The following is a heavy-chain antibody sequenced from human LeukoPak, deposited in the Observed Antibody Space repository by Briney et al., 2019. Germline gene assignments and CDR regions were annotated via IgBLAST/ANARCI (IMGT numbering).Heavy chain of an antibody. CDR2: IYHSGST. CDR1: GGSISSGGYY. V-gene: IGHV4-30-2*01. CDR3: ARDAKRLRKENSGSPGDFDY. Sequence: SSQTLSLTCTVSGGSISSGGYYWSWIRQPPGKGLEWIGYIYHSGSTYYNPSLKSRVTISVDRSKNQFSLKLSSVTAADTAVYYCARDAKRLRKENSGSPGDFDYWGQGTLVTVSS. D-gene: IGHD1-26*01. J-gene: IGHJ4*02.